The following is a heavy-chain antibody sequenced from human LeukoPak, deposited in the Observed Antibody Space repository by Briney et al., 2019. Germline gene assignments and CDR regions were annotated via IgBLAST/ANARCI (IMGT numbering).Heavy chain of an antibody. CDR2: IYYSGST. CDR1: GGSISNYY. Sequence: PSETLSLTCTVSGGSISNYYWSWIRQPPGKGLEWIGYIYYSGSTNYNPSLKSRVTISVDTSKNQFTLKLSSVTAADTAVYYCARVGGTNYYYYGMDVWGQGTTVTVSS. CDR3: ARVGGTNYYYYGMDV. D-gene: IGHD1-26*01. J-gene: IGHJ6*02. V-gene: IGHV4-59*01.